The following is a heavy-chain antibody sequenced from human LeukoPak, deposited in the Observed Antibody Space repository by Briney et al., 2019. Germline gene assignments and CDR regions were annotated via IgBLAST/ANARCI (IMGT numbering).Heavy chain of an antibody. Sequence: GGSLRLSCAASGFTVSSNYMRWVRQAPGQGLEWVSVIYSGGRTYYADSVKGRFTISRGSSKNTLYLQMNSLRAEDTAVYYCARDQCAFGLCDYWGQGTLVTVS. CDR2: IYSGGRT. CDR1: GFTVSSNY. V-gene: IGHV3-53*01. CDR3: ARDQCAFGLCDY. J-gene: IGHJ4*02. D-gene: IGHD3/OR15-3a*01.